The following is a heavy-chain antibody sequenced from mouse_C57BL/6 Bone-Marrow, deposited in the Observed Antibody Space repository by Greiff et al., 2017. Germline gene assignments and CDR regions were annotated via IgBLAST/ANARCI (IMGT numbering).Heavy chain of an antibody. CDR1: GYTFTSYW. J-gene: IGHJ2*01. Sequence: QVQLQQPGAELVMPGASVKLSCKASGYTFTSYWMHWVKQRPGQGLEWIGEIDPSDSYTNYNQKFKGKSTLTVDKSSSTAYMQLSSLTSEDSAAYYCARGGGLRFDYWGQGTTLTVSS. V-gene: IGHV1-69*01. CDR2: IDPSDSYT. D-gene: IGHD2-4*01. CDR3: ARGGGLRFDY.